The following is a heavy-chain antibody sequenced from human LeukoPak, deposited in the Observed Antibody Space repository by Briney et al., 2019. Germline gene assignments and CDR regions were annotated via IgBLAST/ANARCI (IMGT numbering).Heavy chain of an antibody. D-gene: IGHD5-12*01. CDR3: AREGIVATFYYYYGMDV. CDR1: GFTFSDYY. Sequence: GGSQRLSCAASGFTFSDYYMSWIRQAPGKGLEWVSYISSSGSTIYYADSVKGRFTISRDNAKNSLYLQMNSLRAEDTAVYYCAREGIVATFYYYYGMDVWGQGTTVTVSS. J-gene: IGHJ6*02. CDR2: ISSSGSTI. V-gene: IGHV3-11*01.